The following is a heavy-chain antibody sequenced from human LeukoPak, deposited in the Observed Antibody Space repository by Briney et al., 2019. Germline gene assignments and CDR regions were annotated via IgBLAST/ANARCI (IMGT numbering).Heavy chain of an antibody. CDR3: AKERGLGYSSRSLALDY. D-gene: IGHD6-13*01. J-gene: IGHJ4*02. CDR2: IRYDGSNK. CDR1: GFTFSSYG. V-gene: IGHV3-30*02. Sequence: GGSLRLSCAASGFTFSSYGMHWVRQAPGKGLEWVAFIRYDGSNKYYADSVKGRFTISRDNSKNTLYLQMNSLRAEDTAVYYCAKERGLGYSSRSLALDYWGQGTLVTVSS.